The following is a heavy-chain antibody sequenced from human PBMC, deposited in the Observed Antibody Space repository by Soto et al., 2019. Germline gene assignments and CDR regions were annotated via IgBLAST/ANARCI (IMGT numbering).Heavy chain of an antibody. V-gene: IGHV4-31*03. CDR3: AREWSNYDARYFDY. J-gene: IGHJ4*02. CDR1: GGSISSGGYY. Sequence: SETLSLTCTVSGGSISSGGYYWSWIRQHPGKGLEWIGYIYYSGSTYYNPSLKSRVTISVGTSKNQFSLKLSSVTAADTAVYYCAREWSNYDARYFDYWGQGTLVTVSS. CDR2: IYYSGST. D-gene: IGHD4-4*01.